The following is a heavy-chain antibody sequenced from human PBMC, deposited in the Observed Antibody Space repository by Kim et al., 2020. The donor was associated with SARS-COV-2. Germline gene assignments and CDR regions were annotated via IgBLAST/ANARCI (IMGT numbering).Heavy chain of an antibody. D-gene: IGHD3-10*01. J-gene: IGHJ4*02. CDR2: IRSNTYGGTT. Sequence: GGSLRLSCTTSGFIFANFAMTWFRQAPGKGLEWVGFIRSNTYGGTTEYAASVEGRFTVSRDDAKSIAYLQMNGLKTEDTAVYYCTRGGTYGLDFWGQGTLVTVSP. CDR3: TRGGTYGLDF. CDR1: GFIFANFA. V-gene: IGHV3-49*03.